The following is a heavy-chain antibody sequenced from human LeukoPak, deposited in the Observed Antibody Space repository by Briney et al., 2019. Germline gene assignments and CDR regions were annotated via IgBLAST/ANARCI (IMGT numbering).Heavy chain of an antibody. CDR1: GVTFSYYW. J-gene: IGHJ4*02. D-gene: IGHD5-12*01. CDR2: IDSDGSSR. Sequence: GGSLGLSCAASGVTFSYYWMHWVRQAPGKGLVWVSRIDSDGSSRSYAGSVKGRFTISRDNAKNTLYLQMNSLRAEDTAVYYCVREGGYDPFENWGQGTLVTVSS. V-gene: IGHV3-74*01. CDR3: VREGGYDPFEN.